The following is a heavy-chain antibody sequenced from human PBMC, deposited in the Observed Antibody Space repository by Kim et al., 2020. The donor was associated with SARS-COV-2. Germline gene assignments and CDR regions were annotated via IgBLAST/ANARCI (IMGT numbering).Heavy chain of an antibody. Sequence: GGSLRLSCAASGFTFSSYAMHWVRQAPGKGLEWVAVIPYDGSNEYYADSVKGRVTISRDNSKNTLYLQVNSLRADDTAVYYCARGDCSSTSCPKDYWGQGTRVTVSS. CDR3: ARGDCSSTSCPKDY. J-gene: IGHJ4*02. CDR1: GFTFSSYA. CDR2: IPYDGSNE. D-gene: IGHD2-2*01. V-gene: IGHV3-30-3*01.